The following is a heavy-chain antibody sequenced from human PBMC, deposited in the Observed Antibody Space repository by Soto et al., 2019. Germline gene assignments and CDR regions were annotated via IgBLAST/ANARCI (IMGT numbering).Heavy chain of an antibody. V-gene: IGHV5-51*01. J-gene: IGHJ4*02. CDR2: IYPGESDT. D-gene: IGHD1-26*01. CDR3: ARARGPGIVGAIDY. CDR1: GYSFTNYW. Sequence: LGESLKTSCNGSGYSFTNYWIGWVRPMPGKGLEWMGIIYPGESDTRYSPSFQGQVTISADKSISTAYLQWSSLKASDTAMSYCARARGPGIVGAIDYWGQGTLVTVSS.